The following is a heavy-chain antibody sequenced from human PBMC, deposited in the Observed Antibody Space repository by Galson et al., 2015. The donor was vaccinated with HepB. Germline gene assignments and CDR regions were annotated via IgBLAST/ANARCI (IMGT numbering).Heavy chain of an antibody. D-gene: IGHD3-9*01. J-gene: IGHJ5*02. V-gene: IGHV3-9*01. CDR1: GFTFDDYA. CDR3: AKDAYYDILTGLNWFDP. CDR2: ISWNSGSI. Sequence: SLRLSCAASGFTFDDYAMHWVRQAPGKGLEWVSGISWNSGSIGYADSVKGRFTISRDNAKNSLYLQMNSLRAEDTALYYCAKDAYYDILTGLNWFDPWGQGTLVTVSS.